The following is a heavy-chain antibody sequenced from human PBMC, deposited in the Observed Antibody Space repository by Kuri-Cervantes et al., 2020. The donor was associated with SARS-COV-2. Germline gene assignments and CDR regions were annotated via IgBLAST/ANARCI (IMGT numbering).Heavy chain of an antibody. CDR2: ISDDAKKK. J-gene: IGHJ4*02. CDR3: ATEEWELPTYYFDY. D-gene: IGHD1-26*01. Sequence: GESLKISCVASGFTFSRYAIHCVRQAPGKGLEWVAVISDDAKKKYYADSVKGRFTISRDNSKNTLYLQMNSLRAEDTAVYYCATEEWELPTYYFDYWGQGTLVTVSS. V-gene: IGHV3-30*04. CDR1: GFTFSRYA.